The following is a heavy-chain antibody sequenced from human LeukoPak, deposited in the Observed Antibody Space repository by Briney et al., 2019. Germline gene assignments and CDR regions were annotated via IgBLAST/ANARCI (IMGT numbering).Heavy chain of an antibody. CDR3: AREVRPNDY. D-gene: IGHD6-25*01. V-gene: IGHV3-23*01. CDR2: ISISGDNT. Sequence: GGSLRLSCAASGLTLRNFAMSWVRQAPGKGLEWVSSISISGDNTHHADSVKGRFTISRDNSKNTLYLQMNSLRAEDTAVYYCAREVRPNDYWGQGTLVTVSS. CDR1: GLTLRNFA. J-gene: IGHJ4*02.